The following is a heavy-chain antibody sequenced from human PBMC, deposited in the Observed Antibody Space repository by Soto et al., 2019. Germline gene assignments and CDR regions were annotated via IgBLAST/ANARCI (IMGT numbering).Heavy chain of an antibody. CDR3: AGLYHYDSSGYYDY. V-gene: IGHV1-46*01. CDR2: INPSGGRT. Sequence: ASVKVSCKASGNSFTTYYMHWVRQAPGQGLEWMGIINPSGGRTTYAQKFQGRVTMTRDTSTSTFHMELSSLTSEDTAVYYCAGLYHYDSSGYYDYWGQGTLVTSPQ. J-gene: IGHJ4*02. D-gene: IGHD3-22*01. CDR1: GNSFTTYY.